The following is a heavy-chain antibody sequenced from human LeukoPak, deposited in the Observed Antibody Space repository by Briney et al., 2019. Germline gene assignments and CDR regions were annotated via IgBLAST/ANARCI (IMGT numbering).Heavy chain of an antibody. J-gene: IGHJ4*02. CDR1: GLTFSNYG. CDR3: AKGNWEGEYIFDS. V-gene: IGHV3-33*06. CDR2: IWYDGSNK. D-gene: IGHD7-27*01. Sequence: GGSLRLSCAASGLTFSNYGMHWVRQAPGKGLEWVAVIWYDGSNKYYADSVKGRFTISRDNSKNTLYLQMNSLRAEDTAVYYCAKGNWEGEYIFDSWGQGTLVTVSS.